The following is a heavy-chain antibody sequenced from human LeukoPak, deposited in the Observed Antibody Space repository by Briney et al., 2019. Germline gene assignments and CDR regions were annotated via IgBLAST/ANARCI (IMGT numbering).Heavy chain of an antibody. CDR1: GFTFSSYG. CDR3: ARDHDYGGNSPFDY. CDR2: IWYDGSNK. D-gene: IGHD4-23*01. Sequence: PGGSLRLSCAPSGFTFSSYGMHWVRQAPGKGLEWVAVIWYDGSNKYYADSVKGRFTISRDNSKNTLYLQMNSLRAEDTAVYYCARDHDYGGNSPFDYWGQGTLVTVSS. V-gene: IGHV3-33*01. J-gene: IGHJ4*02.